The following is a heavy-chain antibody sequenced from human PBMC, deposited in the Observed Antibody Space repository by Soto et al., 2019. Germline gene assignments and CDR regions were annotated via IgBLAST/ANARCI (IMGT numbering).Heavy chain of an antibody. CDR3: ARDSGAKLSSS. J-gene: IGHJ4*02. CDR1: GGTFSSYR. CDR2: IVPIYRTA. V-gene: IGHV1-69*13. D-gene: IGHD6-13*01. Sequence: ASVKVSCKASGGTFSSYRFNWVRQARGQGLEWLGGIVPIYRTADYAQKFQGRVTITADESTRTVYLELSSLKSQDTALYYCARDSGAKLSSSWGQGTLVTDSS.